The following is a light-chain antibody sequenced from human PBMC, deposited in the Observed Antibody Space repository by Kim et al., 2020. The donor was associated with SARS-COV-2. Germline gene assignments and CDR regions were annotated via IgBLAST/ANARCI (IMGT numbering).Light chain of an antibody. Sequence: PAESATRACRASHNVDISLAWYQQTPGQPPRLLIYDAAVRAAGIPDRFSGSGSGTDFTLTIGSLAPEDFAVYYCQQRGSWPPALTFGGGTKVDIK. J-gene: IGKJ4*01. CDR1: HNVDIS. CDR3: QQRGSWPPALT. V-gene: IGKV3-11*01. CDR2: DAA.